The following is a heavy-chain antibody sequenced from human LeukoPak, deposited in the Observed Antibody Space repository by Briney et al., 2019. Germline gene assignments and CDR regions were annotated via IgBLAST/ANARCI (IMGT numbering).Heavy chain of an antibody. J-gene: IGHJ4*02. V-gene: IGHV4-31*03. CDR2: IYYSGST. D-gene: IGHD6-6*01. Sequence: SETLSLTCTVSGGSISSGGYYWSWIRRHPGQGLEWIVYIYYSGSTSYNLSLKSRVTISVDTSKNQFSLKLSSVTAADTAVYYCARVPYSSSCYFDYWGQGTLVTVSS. CDR1: GGSISSGGYY. CDR3: ARVPYSSSCYFDY.